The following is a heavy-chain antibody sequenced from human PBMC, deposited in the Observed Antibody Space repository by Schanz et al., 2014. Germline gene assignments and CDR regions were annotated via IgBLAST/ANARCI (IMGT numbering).Heavy chain of an antibody. CDR2: ISNSGYTI. CDR3: ARDEGKDGYNLAFDV. Sequence: QVQLVESGGGLVKPGGSLRLSCAASGFTFSDYYMNWIRQAPGKGLEWVSYISNSGYTIYYADSVKGRFTISRDNSKNMVFLQMNSLRVEDTAIYYCARDEGKDGYNLAFDVWGQGTLVTVSS. J-gene: IGHJ3*01. V-gene: IGHV3-11*01. D-gene: IGHD5-12*01. CDR1: GFTFSDYY.